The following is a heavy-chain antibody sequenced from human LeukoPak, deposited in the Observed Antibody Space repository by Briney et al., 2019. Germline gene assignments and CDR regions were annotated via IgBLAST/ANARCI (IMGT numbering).Heavy chain of an antibody. CDR2: INSDGSRT. D-gene: IGHD6-6*01. J-gene: IGHJ4*02. CDR1: GFTFSSYW. Sequence: GGSLRLSCAASGFTFSSYWMHWVRPAPGKGLVWVSRINSDGSRTTYADSVKGRFTISRDNAKNTLYLQVNNLRAEDTAVYYCARGPNSNWSGLDFWGQGTLLTVSS. CDR3: ARGPNSNWSGLDF. V-gene: IGHV3-74*01.